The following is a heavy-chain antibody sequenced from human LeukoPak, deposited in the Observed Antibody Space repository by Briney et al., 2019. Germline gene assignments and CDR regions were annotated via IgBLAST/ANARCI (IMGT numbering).Heavy chain of an antibody. CDR2: ISSSSYI. D-gene: IGHD6-13*01. CDR3: ARDRGGSSWSYGMDV. CDR1: GFTFSSYS. V-gene: IGHV3-21*01. Sequence: GSLRRSCAASGFTFSSYSMNWVRQAPGKGLEWVSSISSSSYIYYADSVKGRFTISRDNAKNSLYLQMNSLRAEDTAVYYCARDRGGSSWSYGMDVWGQGTTVTVSS. J-gene: IGHJ6*02.